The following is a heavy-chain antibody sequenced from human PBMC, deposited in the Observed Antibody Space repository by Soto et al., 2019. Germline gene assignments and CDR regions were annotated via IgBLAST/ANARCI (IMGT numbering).Heavy chain of an antibody. J-gene: IGHJ3*02. Sequence: EVQLVESGGGLIQPGGSLRLSCAASGFTVSSNYMRWVRQVPGKGLEWVTVIYSGGTTDYADSVKGRFTISRDDSKNTVYLQMNSLRAEDTAVYYCARSRDFGAFDIWGQGTMVTVS. D-gene: IGHD3-10*01. CDR1: GFTVSSNY. CDR2: IYSGGTT. V-gene: IGHV3-53*01. CDR3: ARSRDFGAFDI.